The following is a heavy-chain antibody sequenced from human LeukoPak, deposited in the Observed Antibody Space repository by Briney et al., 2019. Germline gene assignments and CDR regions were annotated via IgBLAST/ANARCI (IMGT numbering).Heavy chain of an antibody. CDR1: GFTFSSYA. D-gene: IGHD3-16*02. J-gene: IGHJ5*02. Sequence: GGSLRLSCAASGFTFSSYAMSWVRQAPGKGLEWVSAISGSGGSTYYADSVKGRFTISRDNSKNTLYLQMSRLRAEDTAVYYCAKPPIVSPLGWFDPWGQGTLVTVSS. CDR3: AKPPIVSPLGWFDP. CDR2: ISGSGGST. V-gene: IGHV3-23*01.